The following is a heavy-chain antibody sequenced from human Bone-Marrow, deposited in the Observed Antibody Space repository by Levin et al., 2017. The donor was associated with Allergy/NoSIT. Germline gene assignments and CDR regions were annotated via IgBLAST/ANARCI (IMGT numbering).Heavy chain of an antibody. J-gene: IGHJ4*02. CDR2: INGIGNDT. Sequence: GESLKISCAASGITLKTYWMHWVRQAPGMGLVWVSRINGIGNDTNYADSVRGRFTISRDDAKNTVYLQMNSLRVEDTAVYYCARVYRYGYDYWGQGALVTVS. CDR3: ARVYRYGYDY. CDR1: GITLKTYW. D-gene: IGHD5-18*01. V-gene: IGHV3-74*01.